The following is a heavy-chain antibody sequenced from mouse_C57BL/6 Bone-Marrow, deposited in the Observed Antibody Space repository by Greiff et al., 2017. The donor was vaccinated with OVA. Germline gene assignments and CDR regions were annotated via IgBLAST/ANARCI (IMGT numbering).Heavy chain of an antibody. CDR1: GYTFTNYP. V-gene: IGHV1-47*01. D-gene: IGHD2-1*01. CDR3: ARGGNYWYYFDY. Sequence: VQRVESGAELVKPGASVKMSCKASGYTFTNYPIEWVKQNHGKSLEWIGNFHPYNDDTEYNEKFKNKATLTVEKSSSTVYLEISRLPSDDSSVFYCARGGNYWYYFDYWGQGTTLTVSS. CDR2: FHPYNDDT. J-gene: IGHJ2*01.